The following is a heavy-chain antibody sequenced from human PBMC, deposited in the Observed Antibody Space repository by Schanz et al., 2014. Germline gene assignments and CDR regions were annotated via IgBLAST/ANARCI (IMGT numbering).Heavy chain of an antibody. CDR3: ARGGYSYALSAFDI. D-gene: IGHD5-18*01. CDR2: INAANGNT. Sequence: QVQLVQSGAEVKKPGASVKVSCKAFGYSFISHAIHWVRQAPGQRLEWMGWINAANGNTRYSQKFQGRVTMTTDTSTSTVYMELSSLRSEDTAVYFCARGGYSYALSAFDIWGQGTMVTVSS. CDR1: GYSFISHA. J-gene: IGHJ3*02. V-gene: IGHV1-3*01.